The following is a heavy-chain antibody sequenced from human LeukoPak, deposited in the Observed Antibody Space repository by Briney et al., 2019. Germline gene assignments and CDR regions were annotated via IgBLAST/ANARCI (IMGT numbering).Heavy chain of an antibody. D-gene: IGHD4-23*01. J-gene: IGHJ4*02. CDR1: GFTFSNYW. CDR2: ISGSGGST. Sequence: GGSLRLSCAASGFTFSNYWMSWVRQAPGKGLEWVSAISGSGGSTYYADSVKGRFTISRDNSKNTLYLQMNSLRAEDTAVYYCAKDHPATVVTPRAFDYWGQGTLVTVSS. CDR3: AKDHPATVVTPRAFDY. V-gene: IGHV3-23*01.